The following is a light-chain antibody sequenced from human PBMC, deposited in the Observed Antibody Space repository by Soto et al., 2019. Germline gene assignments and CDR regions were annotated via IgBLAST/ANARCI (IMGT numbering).Light chain of an antibody. CDR1: SSDVGGYNY. CDR3: SSYTRSRTSYV. J-gene: IGLJ1*01. Sequence: QSALTQPASVSGSPGQSITISCTGTSSDVGGYNYVSWYQQHPGKAPKLMIYEVSNRPSRVSNRFSGSKSGNTASLTISGPQAEDEAVYNCSSYTRSRTSYVFGTGTKLTAL. V-gene: IGLV2-14*01. CDR2: EVS.